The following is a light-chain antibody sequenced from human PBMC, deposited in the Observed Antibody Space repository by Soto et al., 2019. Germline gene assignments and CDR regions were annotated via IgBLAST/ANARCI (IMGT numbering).Light chain of an antibody. J-gene: IGKJ1*01. Sequence: PGERATLSCRASQSVSSSYLAWYQQKPGQAPRLLIYGASSRATGIPNRFSGSGSGTDFTLTISRLEPEDFAVYYCQQYGNSPQTFGKETRVDI. CDR2: GAS. V-gene: IGKV3-20*01. CDR1: QSVSSSY. CDR3: QQYGNSPQT.